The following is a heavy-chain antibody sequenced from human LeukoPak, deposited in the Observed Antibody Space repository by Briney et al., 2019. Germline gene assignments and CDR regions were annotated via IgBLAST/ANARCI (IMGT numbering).Heavy chain of an antibody. J-gene: IGHJ4*02. CDR3: AKDLMYYDFWSGSLY. CDR1: GFTFSDYY. Sequence: GGSLRLSCAASGFTFSDYYMSWIRQAPGKGLEWVAVISYDGSNKYYADSVKGRFTISRDNSKNTLYLQMNSLRAEDTAVYYCAKDLMYYDFWSGSLYWGQGTLVTVSS. V-gene: IGHV3-30*18. D-gene: IGHD3-3*01. CDR2: ISYDGSNK.